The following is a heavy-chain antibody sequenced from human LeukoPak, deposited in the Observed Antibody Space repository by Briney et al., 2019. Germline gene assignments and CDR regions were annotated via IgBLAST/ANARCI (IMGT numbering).Heavy chain of an antibody. D-gene: IGHD5-24*01. CDR2: IYYSGST. V-gene: IGHV4-59*01. Sequence: PSETLSLTXTVSGGSISSYYWSWIWQPPGKGMEWIGYIYYSGSTNYNPSLKSRVTISVDTSKNQFSLKLSSVTAADTAVYYCARDGNRRRDGYNVFDYWGQGTLVTVSS. J-gene: IGHJ4*02. CDR1: GGSISSYY. CDR3: ARDGNRRRDGYNVFDY.